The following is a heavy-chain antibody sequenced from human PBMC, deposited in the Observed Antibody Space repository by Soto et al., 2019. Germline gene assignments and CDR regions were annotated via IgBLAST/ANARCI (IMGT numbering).Heavy chain of an antibody. CDR1: GFTFSSFA. CDR2: ISGSGGRT. Sequence: EVQLLESGGGLVQPGGSLRLSCAASGFTFSSFAMSWVRQAPGKGLEWVSAISGSGGRTYYADSVEGRLTISRDNFKKTLYLEMSSLRAEDTAVYCCAKEGLRDFWSGYFDYHYGMDVWGQGTTVTVSS. V-gene: IGHV3-23*01. CDR3: AKEGLRDFWSGYFDYHYGMDV. D-gene: IGHD3-3*01. J-gene: IGHJ6*02.